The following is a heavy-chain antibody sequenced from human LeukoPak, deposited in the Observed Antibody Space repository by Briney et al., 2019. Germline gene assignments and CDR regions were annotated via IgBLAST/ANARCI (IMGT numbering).Heavy chain of an antibody. CDR1: GFIFSSHW. CDR3: ARDYGWSFAN. Sequence: GGSLRLSCTSSGFIFSSHWMNWVRQAPGKGPEWVANIKYDGSEQYYVDSVKGRFSISRDNTKNLLYLQMNSLRVEDTAVCYCARDYGWSFANWGQGTLVTVSS. D-gene: IGHD3-10*01. J-gene: IGHJ4*02. V-gene: IGHV3-7*03. CDR2: IKYDGSEQ.